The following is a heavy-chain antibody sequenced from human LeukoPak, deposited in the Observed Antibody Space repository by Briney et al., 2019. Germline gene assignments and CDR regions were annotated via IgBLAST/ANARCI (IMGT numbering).Heavy chain of an antibody. V-gene: IGHV1-2*02. D-gene: IGHD5-18*01. J-gene: IGHJ6*02. CDR2: INPNSGGT. CDR1: GYTFTGYY. Sequence: ASVKVSCKASGYTFTGYYMHWVRQAPGQGLERMGWINPNSGGTNYAQKFQGRVTMTRDTSISTAYMELSRLRSEDTAVYYCARDRIQLWNVYYYYGMDVWGQGTTVTVSS. CDR3: ARDRIQLWNVYYYYGMDV.